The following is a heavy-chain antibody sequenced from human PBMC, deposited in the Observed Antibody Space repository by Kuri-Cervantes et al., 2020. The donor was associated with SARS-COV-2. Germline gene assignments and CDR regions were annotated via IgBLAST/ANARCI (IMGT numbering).Heavy chain of an antibody. V-gene: IGHV4-39*01. CDR3: ARHVVSGWSGYFDY. D-gene: IGHD3-3*01. J-gene: IGHJ4*02. CDR1: GGSISSSSYH. CDR2: IYYSGST. Sequence: SETLSLTCTVSGGSISSSSYHWGWIRQPPGKGLEWIGSIYYSGSTYYNPSLKSRVTISVDTSKNQFSLKLSSVTAADTAVYYCARHVVSGWSGYFDYWGQGTLVTVSS.